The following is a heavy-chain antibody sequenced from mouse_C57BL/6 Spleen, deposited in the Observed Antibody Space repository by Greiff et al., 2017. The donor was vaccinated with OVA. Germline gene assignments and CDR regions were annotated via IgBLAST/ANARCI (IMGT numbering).Heavy chain of an antibody. V-gene: IGHV14-2*01. CDR2: IDPEDGET. D-gene: IGHD2-1*01. CDR3: ARGLYYGNLHYFDY. J-gene: IGHJ2*01. Sequence: VQLQQSGAELVKPGASVKLSCTASGFNIKDYYMHWVKQRTEQGLAWIGRIDPEDGETKYAPKFQGKATITADTSSNTASLQLSSLTSEDTAVDYCARGLYYGNLHYFDYWGQGTTLTVSS. CDR1: GFNIKDYY.